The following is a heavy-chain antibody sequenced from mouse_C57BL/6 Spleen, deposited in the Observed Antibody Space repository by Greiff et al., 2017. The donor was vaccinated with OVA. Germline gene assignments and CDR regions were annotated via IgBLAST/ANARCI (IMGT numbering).Heavy chain of an antibody. CDR1: GYTFTSYW. D-gene: IGHD4-1*01. CDR2: IDPSDSYT. V-gene: IGHV1-50*01. CDR3: ARRNWGGAMDY. Sequence: VQLQQPGAELVKPGASVKLSCKASGYTFTSYWMQWVKQRPGQGLEWIGEIDPSDSYTNYNQKFKGKATLTVDTSSSTAYMQLSSLTSEDSAVYYCARRNWGGAMDYWGQGTSVTVSS. J-gene: IGHJ4*01.